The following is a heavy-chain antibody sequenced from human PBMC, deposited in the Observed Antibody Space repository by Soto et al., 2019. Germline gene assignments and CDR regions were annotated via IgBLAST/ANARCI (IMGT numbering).Heavy chain of an antibody. Sequence: TSETLSLTCTVSGGSISSSSYYWGWIRQPPGKGLEWIGSIYYSGSTYYNPSLKSRVTISVDTSKNQFSLKLSSVTAADTAVYYCARLLGIFGAFDIWGQGTMVT. V-gene: IGHV4-39*01. CDR2: IYYSGST. CDR3: ARLLGIFGAFDI. J-gene: IGHJ3*02. CDR1: GGSISSSSYY. D-gene: IGHD3-3*01.